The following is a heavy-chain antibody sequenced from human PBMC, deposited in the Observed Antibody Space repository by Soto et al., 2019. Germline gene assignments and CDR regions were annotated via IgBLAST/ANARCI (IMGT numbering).Heavy chain of an antibody. CDR1: AFFTTYW. CDR2: IYPGDRDT. J-gene: IGHJ6*02. CDR3: ARWGDYKGAGNCYGLDA. V-gene: IGHV5-51*01. Sequence: GESLKLSCKASAFFTTYWLGWVRQMPGKGLEWMGIIYPGDRDTRYSPSFQGQVPISADKSTSTIYLRWSSLRASDTAIYYCARWGDYKGAGNCYGLDAWGQGTMVTVSS. D-gene: IGHD4-17*01.